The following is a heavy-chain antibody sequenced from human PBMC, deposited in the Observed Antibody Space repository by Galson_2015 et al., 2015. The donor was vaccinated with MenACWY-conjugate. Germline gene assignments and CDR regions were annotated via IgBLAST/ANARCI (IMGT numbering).Heavy chain of an antibody. CDR2: INRDGSKA. CDR1: GFTFRDYW. Sequence: SLRLSCAASGFTFRDYWMHWVRQDPGKGLLWVSRINRDGSKATYADSVKGRFTISRDNAKNTLYLQMNSLRADDTALYYCVKDSYMGVWGQGTTVTVSS. CDR3: VKDSYMGV. J-gene: IGHJ6*02. V-gene: IGHV3-74*01.